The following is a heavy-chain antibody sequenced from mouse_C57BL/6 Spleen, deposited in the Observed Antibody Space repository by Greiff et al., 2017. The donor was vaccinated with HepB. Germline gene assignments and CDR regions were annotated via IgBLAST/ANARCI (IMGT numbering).Heavy chain of an antibody. D-gene: IGHD2-3*01. Sequence: VQLKESGGDLVKPGGSLKLSCAASGFTFSSYGMSWVRQTPDKRLEWVATISSGGSYTYYPDSVKGRFTISRDNAKNTLYLQMSSLKSEDTAMYYCASLIYDGYYRKFGYWGQGTTLTVSS. V-gene: IGHV5-6*01. J-gene: IGHJ2*01. CDR2: ISSGGSYT. CDR1: GFTFSSYG. CDR3: ASLIYDGYYRKFGY.